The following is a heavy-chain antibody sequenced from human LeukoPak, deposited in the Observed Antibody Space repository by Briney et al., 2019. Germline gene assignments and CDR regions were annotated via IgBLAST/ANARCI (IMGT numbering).Heavy chain of an antibody. CDR1: GGSVSSYC. V-gene: IGHV4-59*08. D-gene: IGHD2-15*01. Sequence: PSETLSLTCTVSGGSVSSYCWSWIRQPPGKGLEWIGYIHYSGSTNYKSSLKSRVTISVDASKNQFSLKLRYVTAADTAMYYCARRSVVVAVGDALDIWGQGTTVTVSS. CDR3: ARRSVVVAVGDALDI. CDR2: IHYSGST. J-gene: IGHJ3*02.